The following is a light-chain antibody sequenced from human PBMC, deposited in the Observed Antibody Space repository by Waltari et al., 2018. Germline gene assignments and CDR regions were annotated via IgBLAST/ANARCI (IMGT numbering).Light chain of an antibody. CDR1: QSISTC. J-gene: IGKJ1*01. CDR2: DAS. Sequence: VVVTQSPATLPLSPGERATLSCRASQSISTCLAWYQQKPGQAPRLLIYDASNRATGIPARFSGRGSGTDFTLTISSLEPEDFAVYYCQQRTIWSGTFGQGTKVEIK. V-gene: IGKV3-11*01. CDR3: QQRTIWSGT.